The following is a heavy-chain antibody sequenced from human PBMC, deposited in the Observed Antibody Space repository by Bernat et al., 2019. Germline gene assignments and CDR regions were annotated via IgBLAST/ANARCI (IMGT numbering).Heavy chain of an antibody. V-gene: IGHV3-30*01. D-gene: IGHD6-13*01. Sequence: QVQLVESGGGVVQPGRSLRLSCAASGFPFSSYAMHWVRQAPGKGLEWVAVISYDGSNKYYADSVKGRFTISRDNSKNTLYLQMNSLRAEDTAVYYCARDRWAAADRFDYWGQGTLVTVSS. J-gene: IGHJ4*02. CDR2: ISYDGSNK. CDR3: ARDRWAAADRFDY. CDR1: GFPFSSYA.